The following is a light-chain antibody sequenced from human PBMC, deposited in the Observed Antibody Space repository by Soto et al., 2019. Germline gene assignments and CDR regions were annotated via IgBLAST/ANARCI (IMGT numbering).Light chain of an antibody. V-gene: IGLV1-40*01. J-gene: IGLJ2*01. CDR1: SSNIGAGYD. CDR3: QSYDSSLSGSV. Sequence: QSVLTQPPSVSEAPGQRVTISCTGSSSNIGAGYDVHWYQQLPGTAPKLLIYGNSNRPSGVPDRFSGSKSGTSASLAITGRQAEDEADYYCQSYDSSLSGSVFGGGTKVTVL. CDR2: GNS.